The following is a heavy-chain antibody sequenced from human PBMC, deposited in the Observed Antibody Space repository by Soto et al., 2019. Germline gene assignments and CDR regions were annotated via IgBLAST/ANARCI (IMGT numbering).Heavy chain of an antibody. CDR1: GNTVPNYA. D-gene: IGHD1-26*01. CDR3: ARADSVFSGSHSSDYSNY. J-gene: IGHJ4*02. CDR2: INGGNGNT. V-gene: IGHV1-3*01. Sequence: QVQLVQSGAELKKPGASVKVSCKASGNTVPNYAIHWVRQAPGQRLEWMGWINGGNGNTYYSEHFQGRVTFTRDTSAGTVYIQLRILTSEDTAVYNCARADSVFSGSHSSDYSNYWGQGALVTVSS.